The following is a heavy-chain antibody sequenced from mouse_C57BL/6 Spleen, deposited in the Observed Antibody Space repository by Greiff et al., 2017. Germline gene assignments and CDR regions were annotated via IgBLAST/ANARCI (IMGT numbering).Heavy chain of an antibody. V-gene: IGHV1-55*01. CDR3: AREGGVPAWFAD. Sequence: QVQLKQPGAELVKPGASVKMSCKASGYTFTSYWITWVKQRPGQGLEWIGDIYPGSGSTNYNEKFKSKATLTVDTSSSTAYMQLSSLTAEDAAVYYCAREGGVPAWFADWGQGTLVTVSA. CDR2: IYPGSGST. CDR1: GYTFTSYW. J-gene: IGHJ3*01.